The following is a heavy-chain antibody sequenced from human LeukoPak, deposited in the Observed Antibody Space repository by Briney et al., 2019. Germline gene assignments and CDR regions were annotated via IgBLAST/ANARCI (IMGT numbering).Heavy chain of an antibody. CDR2: IYPGDSDT. CDR3: ARHKYSSGWYSDP. CDR1: GYSFTSYW. V-gene: IGHV5-51*01. D-gene: IGHD6-19*01. Sequence: GESLKISCKGSGYSFTSYWIGWVRQMPGKGLEWMGIIYPGDSDTRYSPSFQGQVTISADKSISTAYLQWSSLKASDAAMYYCARHKYSSGWYSDPWGQGTLVTVSS. J-gene: IGHJ5*02.